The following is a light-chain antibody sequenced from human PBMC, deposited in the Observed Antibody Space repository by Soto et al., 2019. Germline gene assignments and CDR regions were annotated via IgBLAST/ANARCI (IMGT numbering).Light chain of an antibody. CDR3: SSYAGSNTLV. CDR1: SSNIGAGYD. Sequence: QSVLTQPPSVSGAPGQRVTISCTGSSSNIGAGYDVHWYQQFPRTAPKLLIYGNNIRPSGVPDRFSGSKSGNTASLTVSGLQAEDEADYYCSSYAGSNTLVFGGGTKLTVL. V-gene: IGLV1-40*01. CDR2: GNN. J-gene: IGLJ2*01.